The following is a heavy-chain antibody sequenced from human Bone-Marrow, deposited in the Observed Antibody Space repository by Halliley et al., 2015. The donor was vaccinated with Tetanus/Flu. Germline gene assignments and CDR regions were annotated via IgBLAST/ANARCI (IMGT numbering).Heavy chain of an antibody. CDR3: AREKTAAVVIDYYYYGMDV. Sequence: SLRLSCAASGFTFRSYWMSWVRQAPGKGLEWVANIKQDGSEKYHVDSVKGRSTISRDNAKNSLYLQMNSLRAEDTAVYHCAREKTAAVVIDYYYYGMDVWGQGTTVTVSS. CDR1: GFTFRSYW. V-gene: IGHV3-7*01. CDR2: IKQDGSEK. J-gene: IGHJ6*02. D-gene: IGHD3-22*01.